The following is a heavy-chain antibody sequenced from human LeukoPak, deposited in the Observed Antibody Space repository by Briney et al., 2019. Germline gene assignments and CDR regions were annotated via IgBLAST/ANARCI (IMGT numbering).Heavy chain of an antibody. V-gene: IGHV1-2*02. CDR1: GYTFTGSH. D-gene: IGHD4-17*01. CDR3: ARGLTTVTFDC. J-gene: IGHJ4*02. CDR2: INPNSGAT. Sequence: ASVKVSCKASGYTFTGSHLHWVRQAPGQGLEWMGWINPNSGATNFARQFHGRATMTRDRSISTAYMALSRLRSDDTAVYHCARGLTTVTFDCWGQGTLVTVSS.